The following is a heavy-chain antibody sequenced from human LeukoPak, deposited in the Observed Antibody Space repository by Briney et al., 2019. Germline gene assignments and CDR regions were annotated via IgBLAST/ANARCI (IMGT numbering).Heavy chain of an antibody. V-gene: IGHV1-18*01. J-gene: IGHJ4*02. CDR3: ARQVDTTMALPDY. CDR2: ISGYNGNT. D-gene: IGHD5-18*01. CDR1: GYSFTSHG. Sequence: ASVKVSCKVSGYSFTSHGISWVRQAPGQGLEWMGWISGYNGNTNYAQKFQGRVTMTTDTSTSTAYMELRSLRSDDTAIYYCARQVDTTMALPDYWGQGTLVTVSS.